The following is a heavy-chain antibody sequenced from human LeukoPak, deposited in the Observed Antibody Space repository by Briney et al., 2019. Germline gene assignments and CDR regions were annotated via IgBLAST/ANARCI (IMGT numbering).Heavy chain of an antibody. Sequence: GRSLRLSCAASGFTFSTYAMHWVRQAPGKGLEWVAVISDSGTKKYYADSVKGRFTLPRDNSKNMLYLQMNSLRVEDTAVYYCARDQVGGAVDYWGQGTLVTVSS. V-gene: IGHV3-30-3*01. CDR2: ISDSGTKK. J-gene: IGHJ4*02. D-gene: IGHD6-13*01. CDR1: GFTFSTYA. CDR3: ARDQVGGAVDY.